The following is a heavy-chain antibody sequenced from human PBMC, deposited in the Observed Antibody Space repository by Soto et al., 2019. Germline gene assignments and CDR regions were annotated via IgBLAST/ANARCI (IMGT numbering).Heavy chain of an antibody. D-gene: IGHD3-10*01. V-gene: IGHV1-18*04. CDR2: ISAYNGNT. CDR1: VYTFTSYG. Sequence: QVQLMQSGAEVKKPGASVKVSCKASVYTFTSYGISWVRQAPGQGLEWMGWISAYNGNTEYAQKFQGRVTMTTDTSTSKAYMELRSLRFDDTAVYYCARARLTPTGSDNYYYCGMDVWGHGTPVTVSS. CDR3: ARARLTPTGSDNYYYCGMDV. J-gene: IGHJ6*02.